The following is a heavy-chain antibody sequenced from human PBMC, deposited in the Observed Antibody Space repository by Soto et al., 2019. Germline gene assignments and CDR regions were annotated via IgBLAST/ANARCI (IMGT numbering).Heavy chain of an antibody. CDR2: IYHTGNV. V-gene: IGHV4-30-2*06. D-gene: IGHD3-9*01. CDR3: AFSGVTPNVLTGTGFDS. CDR1: GGSVSSGGYS. Sequence: SETLSLTCAVSGGSVSSGGYSWSWIRQSPEKGLEWIGYIYHTGNVYYTPSLKSRVTMSMDKSNNQFSLKLTSLTAADTAVYFFAFSGVTPNVLTGTGFDSWGQGVLVTVSS. J-gene: IGHJ4*02.